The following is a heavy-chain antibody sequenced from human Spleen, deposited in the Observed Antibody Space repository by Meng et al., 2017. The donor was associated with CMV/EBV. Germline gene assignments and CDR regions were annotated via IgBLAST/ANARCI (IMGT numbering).Heavy chain of an antibody. D-gene: IGHD3-9*01. CDR3: ARFRNILTGCFDY. CDR1: GGSISSYY. J-gene: IGHJ4*02. V-gene: IGHV4-59*01. Sequence: SETLSLTCTVSGGSISSYYWSWNRQPPGKGLEHIGYIYYTGATDYNPPLQSRVTISVDTSKNQFSLKLSSVTAADTAVYYCARFRNILTGCFDYWGQGTLVTISS. CDR2: IYYTGAT.